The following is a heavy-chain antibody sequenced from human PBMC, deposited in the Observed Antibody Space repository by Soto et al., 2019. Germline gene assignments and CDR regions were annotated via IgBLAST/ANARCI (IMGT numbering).Heavy chain of an antibody. CDR1: GGSISSYY. V-gene: IGHV4-59*08. CDR2: IYYSGST. CDR3: ARQPPGHMVRGVIPPSNQSDLGEYYYYYYMDV. J-gene: IGHJ6*03. Sequence: SETLSLTCTVSGGSISSYYWSWIRQPPGKGLEWIGYIYYSGSTNYNPSLKSRVTISVDTSKNQFSLKLSSVTAADTAVYYCARQPPGHMVRGVIPPSNQSDLGEYYYYYYMDVWGKGTTVTVSS. D-gene: IGHD3-10*01.